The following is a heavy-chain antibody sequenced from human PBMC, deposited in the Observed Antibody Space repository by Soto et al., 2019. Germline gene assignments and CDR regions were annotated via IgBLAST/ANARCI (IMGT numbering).Heavy chain of an antibody. CDR2: IIPIFGTA. CDR1: GGTFSSYA. D-gene: IGHD5-12*01. Sequence: QVQLVQSGAEVKKPGSSVKVSCKASGGTFSSYAISWVRQAPGQGLEWMGGIIPIFGTANYAQKFQGRVTITADESTSTAYMDLSSLRSEDTAVYYCARAEMATIKLVGYGMDVWGQGTTVTVSS. J-gene: IGHJ6*02. CDR3: ARAEMATIKLVGYGMDV. V-gene: IGHV1-69*12.